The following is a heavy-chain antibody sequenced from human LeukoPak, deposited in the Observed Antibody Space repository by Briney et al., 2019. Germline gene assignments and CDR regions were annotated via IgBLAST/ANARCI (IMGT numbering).Heavy chain of an antibody. D-gene: IGHD6-25*01. CDR2: ISHSGST. CDR1: GGSFSGYY. Sequence: SETLSLTCAVYGGSFSGYYWSWIRQPPGKGLEWIGEISHSGSTNYNPSLKSRVTISVDTSKNQFSLKLSSVTAADTAVYYCARGLGVAVHIAADYFDYWGQGTLVTVSS. V-gene: IGHV4-34*01. CDR3: ARGLGVAVHIAADYFDY. J-gene: IGHJ4*02.